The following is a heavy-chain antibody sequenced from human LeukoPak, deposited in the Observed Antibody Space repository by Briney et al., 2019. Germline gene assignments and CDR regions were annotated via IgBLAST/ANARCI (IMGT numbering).Heavy chain of an antibody. D-gene: IGHD4-17*01. CDR1: GYTFTGYY. Sequence: ASVKVSCKASGYTFTGYYMHWVRQAPGQGLEWMGWTNPNSGGTNYAQKFQGRVTMTRDTSISTAYMELSRLRSDDTAVYYCARVTQTDYDFDYWGQGTLVTVSS. J-gene: IGHJ4*02. V-gene: IGHV1-2*02. CDR3: ARVTQTDYDFDY. CDR2: TNPNSGGT.